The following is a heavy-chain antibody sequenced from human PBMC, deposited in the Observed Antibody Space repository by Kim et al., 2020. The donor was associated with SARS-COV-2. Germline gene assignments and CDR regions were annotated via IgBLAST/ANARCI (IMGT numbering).Heavy chain of an antibody. J-gene: IGHJ4*02. D-gene: IGHD2-2*01. CDR1: GFTFSSYA. CDR3: AKGPCSSTSCYELGVDS. CDR2: ISGGGGST. V-gene: IGHV3-23*01. Sequence: GGSLRLSCAASGFTFSSYAMSWVRQAPGKGLEWVSAISGGGGSTYYADSVKGRFTVSRDNSKNTLYLQMNSLSAEDTAVYYCAKGPCSSTSCYELGVDSWGQGTLVTAS.